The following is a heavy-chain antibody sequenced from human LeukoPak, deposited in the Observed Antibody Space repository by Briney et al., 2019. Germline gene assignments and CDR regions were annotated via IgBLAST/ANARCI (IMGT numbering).Heavy chain of an antibody. Sequence: SETLSLTCTASGGSISSGGYYWSWIRQHPGKGLEWIGYIYYSGSTYYNPSLKSRVTISVDTSKNQFSLKLSSVTAADTAVYYCARSRSFYCTNGVCYQYNWFDPWGQGTLVTVSS. CDR1: GGSISSGGYY. V-gene: IGHV4-31*03. CDR2: IYYSGST. CDR3: ARSRSFYCTNGVCYQYNWFDP. D-gene: IGHD2-8*01. J-gene: IGHJ5*02.